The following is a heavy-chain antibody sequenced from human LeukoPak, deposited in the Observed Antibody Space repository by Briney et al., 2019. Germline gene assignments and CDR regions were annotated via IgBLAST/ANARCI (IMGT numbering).Heavy chain of an antibody. CDR3: ARYYGSGTYAFDI. CDR2: INSDESST. Sequence: GGSLRLSCAASGFTFSSYWMHWVRHAPGKGLVWVSRINSDESSTTYADSVKGRFTISRDNAKNTLYLQMNSLRAEDTAVYYCARYYGSGTYAFDIWGQGTMVTVSS. CDR1: GFTFSSYW. J-gene: IGHJ3*02. D-gene: IGHD3-10*01. V-gene: IGHV3-74*01.